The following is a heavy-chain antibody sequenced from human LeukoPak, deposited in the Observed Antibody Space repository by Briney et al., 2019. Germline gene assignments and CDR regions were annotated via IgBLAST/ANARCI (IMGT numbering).Heavy chain of an antibody. D-gene: IGHD4-17*01. CDR3: ARDVPVPVTTSYYYGMDV. CDR2: ISSSGSTI. Sequence: PEGSLRLSCAASGFTFSDYYMIWIRQAPGKGLEWVSDISSSGSTIYYADSVKGRFTISRDNAKNSLILQMNSLRAEDTAVYYCARDVPVPVTTSYYYGMDVWGQGTTVTVSS. CDR1: GFTFSDYY. J-gene: IGHJ6*02. V-gene: IGHV3-11*01.